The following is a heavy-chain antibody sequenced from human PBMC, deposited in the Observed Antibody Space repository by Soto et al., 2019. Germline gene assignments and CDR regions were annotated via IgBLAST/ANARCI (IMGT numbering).Heavy chain of an antibody. CDR1: EYTFTCYW. D-gene: IGHD5-12*01. CDR3: ARPAPGSPYDAFDI. Sequence: SMKIPSNWSEYTFTCYWISCVRQMPGKGLEWMGRIDPSDSSTNYSPSFQGHVTISADKSISTAYLQWSSLKASDTAMYYCARPAPGSPYDAFDIWGQGTMVTVSS. J-gene: IGHJ3*02. CDR2: IDPSDSST. V-gene: IGHV5-10-1*01.